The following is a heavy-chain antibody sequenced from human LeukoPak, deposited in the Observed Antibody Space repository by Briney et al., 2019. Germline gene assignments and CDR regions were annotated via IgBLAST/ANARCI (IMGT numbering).Heavy chain of an antibody. V-gene: IGHV3-21*01. CDR1: GFTFSSYS. J-gene: IGHJ6*03. Sequence: GGSLRLSCAASGFTFSSYSMNWVRQAPGKGLEWVSSISSSSSYIYYADSVKGRFTISRDNAKNSLYLQMNSLRAEDTAVYYCARVSSSWYYYYYYYMDVWGKGTTVTISS. CDR2: ISSSSSYI. CDR3: ARVSSSWYYYYYYYMDV. D-gene: IGHD6-13*01.